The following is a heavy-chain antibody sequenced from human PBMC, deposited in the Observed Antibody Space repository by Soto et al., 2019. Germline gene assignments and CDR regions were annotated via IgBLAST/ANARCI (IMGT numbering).Heavy chain of an antibody. D-gene: IGHD3-3*01. Sequence: VGSLRLSCAASGFTFSSYAMSWVRQAPGKGLEWVSAISGSGGSTYYADSVKGRFTISRDNSKNTLYLQMNSLRAEDTAVYYCAKVKGAWSGYSPYYYGMDVWGQGTTVTVSS. J-gene: IGHJ6*02. CDR3: AKVKGAWSGYSPYYYGMDV. CDR1: GFTFSSYA. CDR2: ISGSGGST. V-gene: IGHV3-23*01.